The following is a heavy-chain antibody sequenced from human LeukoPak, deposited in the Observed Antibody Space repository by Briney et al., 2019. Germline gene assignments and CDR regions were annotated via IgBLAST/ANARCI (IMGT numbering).Heavy chain of an antibody. D-gene: IGHD5-18*01. Sequence: GGSLRLSCVASGFTFKSYGMTWVRQVPGKGREWLPSITGAGTSTKYADSVNGRFTISRDNSKNTLSLQMTGLRAEDTAVYYCARKVAVAMDLDYWGQGTLVTVSS. CDR2: ITGAGTST. J-gene: IGHJ4*02. CDR3: ARKVAVAMDLDY. V-gene: IGHV3-23*01. CDR1: GFTFKSYG.